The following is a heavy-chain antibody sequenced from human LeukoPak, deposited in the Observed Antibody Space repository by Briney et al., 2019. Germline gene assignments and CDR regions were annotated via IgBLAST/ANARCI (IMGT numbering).Heavy chain of an antibody. CDR3: ARMEMATAIFDY. D-gene: IGHD5-24*01. CDR1: GFTFTSSA. Sequence: ASVKVSCKASGFTFTSSAMQWVRQARGQRLEWIGWIVVGSGNTNYAQNLQGRVTMTTDTSTSTAYMELRSLRSDDTAMYYCARMEMATAIFDYWGQGTLVTVSS. V-gene: IGHV1-58*02. J-gene: IGHJ4*02. CDR2: IVVGSGNT.